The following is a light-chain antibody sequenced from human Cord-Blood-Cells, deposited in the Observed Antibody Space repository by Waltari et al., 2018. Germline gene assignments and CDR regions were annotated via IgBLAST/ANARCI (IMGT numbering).Light chain of an antibody. CDR1: SLRSYY. Sequence: SSELTQDPAVSVALGQTVRITCQGDSLRSYYASWYQQKPGQAPVLVIYGKNNRPSGIPDRFSGYSSGNTASLTITGAQAEDEADYYCNSRDSSGNHWVFGGETKLTVL. CDR2: GKN. CDR3: NSRDSSGNHWV. V-gene: IGLV3-19*01. J-gene: IGLJ3*02.